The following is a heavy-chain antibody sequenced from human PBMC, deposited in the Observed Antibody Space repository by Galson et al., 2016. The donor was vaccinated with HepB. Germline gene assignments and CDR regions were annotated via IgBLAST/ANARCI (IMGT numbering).Heavy chain of an antibody. CDR3: ARESGASWYLIDY. CDR1: GFTLTASA. D-gene: IGHD6-13*01. Sequence: SLRLSCAVSGFTLTASAMHWVRQAPGKGPAWIAYIGATNGAIFYADSVKGRFTISKDNARDSLFLQMNNRGDDDTAVYYCARESGASWYLIDYWGQGTLVTVSS. CDR2: IGATNGAI. V-gene: IGHV3-48*02. J-gene: IGHJ4*02.